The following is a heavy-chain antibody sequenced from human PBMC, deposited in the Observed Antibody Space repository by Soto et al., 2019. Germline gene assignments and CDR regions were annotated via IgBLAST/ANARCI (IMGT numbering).Heavy chain of an antibody. Sequence: TLSLSCAASGFTLSNAWMSWVRQAPGKGLEWVGRIKSKTDGGTTDYAAPVKGRFTISRDDSKNTLYLQMNSLKTDDTAVYYCHSLGVVTSSESLEYWGQEALETVSS. CDR2: IKSKTDGGTT. CDR3: HSLGVVTSSESLEY. D-gene: IGHD2-21*02. CDR1: GFTLSNAW. V-gene: IGHV3-15*01. J-gene: IGHJ4*02.